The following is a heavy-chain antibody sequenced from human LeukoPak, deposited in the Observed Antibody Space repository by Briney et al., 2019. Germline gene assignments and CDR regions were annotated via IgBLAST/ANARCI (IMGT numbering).Heavy chain of an antibody. J-gene: IGHJ4*02. Sequence: PGGSLRLSCAASGFTFSTYWMHWVRQASGTGHVWVSRISSDGSNTNYADSVKGRFTISRDNAKNTLYLHRNSLRAEDTAVYYCATDVPGASIFGYWGQGTLVTVSS. CDR3: ATDVPGASIFGY. V-gene: IGHV3-74*01. CDR1: GFTFSTYW. CDR2: ISSDGSNT. D-gene: IGHD2-2*01.